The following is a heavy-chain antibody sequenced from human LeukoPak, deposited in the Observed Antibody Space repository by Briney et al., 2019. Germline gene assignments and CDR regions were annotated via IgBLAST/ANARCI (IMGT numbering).Heavy chain of an antibody. J-gene: IGHJ4*02. D-gene: IGHD3-22*01. Sequence: PSETLSLTCTVSGYSISSDYYWSWIRQPPGKGLEWIGEINHSGSTNYNPSLKSRVTISVDTSKNQFSLKLSSVTAADTAVYYCARGGYYYDSSGYYDLDYWGQGTLVTVSS. CDR1: GYSISSDYY. CDR2: INHSGST. CDR3: ARGGYYYDSSGYYDLDY. V-gene: IGHV4-38-2*02.